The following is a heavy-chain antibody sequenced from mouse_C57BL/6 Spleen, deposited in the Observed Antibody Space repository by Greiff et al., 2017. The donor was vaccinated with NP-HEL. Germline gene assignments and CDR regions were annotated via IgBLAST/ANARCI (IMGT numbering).Heavy chain of an antibody. CDR1: GFTFSSYG. Sequence: EVMLVESGGDLVKPGGSLKLSCAASGFTFSSYGMSWVRQTPDKRLEWVATISSGGSYTYYPDSVKGRFTISRDNAKNTLYLQMSSLKSEDTAMYYCARNGGITTVVAPFDYWGQGTTLTVSS. V-gene: IGHV5-6*02. CDR3: ARNGGITTVVAPFDY. J-gene: IGHJ2*01. D-gene: IGHD1-1*01. CDR2: ISSGGSYT.